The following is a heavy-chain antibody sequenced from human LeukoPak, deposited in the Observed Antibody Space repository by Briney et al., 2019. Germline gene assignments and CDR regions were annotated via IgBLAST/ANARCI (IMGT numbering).Heavy chain of an antibody. CDR2: IIPILGIA. CDR1: VGSFSSYA. J-gene: IGHJ4*02. CDR3: ARDRVGLGINFDY. D-gene: IGHD7-27*01. Sequence: ASVKVSCKASVGSFSSYAISWVRQAPGQGLEWMGRIIPILGIANYAQKFQGRVTITADKSTSTAYMELSSLRSEDTAVYYCARDRVGLGINFDYWGQGTLVTVSS. V-gene: IGHV1-69*04.